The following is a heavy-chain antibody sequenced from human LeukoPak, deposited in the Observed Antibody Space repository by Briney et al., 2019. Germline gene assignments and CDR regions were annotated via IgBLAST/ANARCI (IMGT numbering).Heavy chain of an antibody. D-gene: IGHD5-12*01. V-gene: IGHV3-30*18. J-gene: IGHJ4*02. CDR3: AKDEYSGYDLGY. CDR2: ISYDGSNK. CDR1: GFTFSSYG. Sequence: GGSLRLSCAVSGFTFSSYGMHWVRQAPGKGLEWVAVISYDGSNKYYADSVKGRFTISRDNSKNTLYLQMNSLRAEDTAVYYCAKDEYSGYDLGYWGQGTLVTVSS.